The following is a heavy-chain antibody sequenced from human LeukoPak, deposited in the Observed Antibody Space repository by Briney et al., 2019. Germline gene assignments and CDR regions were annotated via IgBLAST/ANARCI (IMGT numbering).Heavy chain of an antibody. J-gene: IGHJ4*02. CDR1: GYTFTVYY. CDR3: ARGCSSNSCLYRY. D-gene: IGHD2-2*01. CDR2: INPNSGGT. Sequence: ASVKVSCKSSGYTFTVYYMHWVRQAPGQGLGWMGWINPNSGGTNYAQKFQGRVTMTRDTSISTAYMELSRLRSDDTAVYYCARGCSSNSCLYRYWGQGTLVTVSS. V-gene: IGHV1-2*02.